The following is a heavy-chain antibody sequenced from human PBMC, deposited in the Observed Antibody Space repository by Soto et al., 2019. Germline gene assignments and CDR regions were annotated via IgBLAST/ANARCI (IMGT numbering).Heavy chain of an antibody. CDR1: GFTFSSYW. Sequence: GGSLRLSCAASGFTFSSYWMHWVRQAPGKGLVWVSRINSDGSSTSYADSVKGRFTISRDNAKNTLYLQMNSLRAEGTAVYYCARGVYYYYGMDVWGQGTTVTVSS. V-gene: IGHV3-74*01. CDR3: ARGVYYYYGMDV. J-gene: IGHJ6*02. CDR2: INSDGSST.